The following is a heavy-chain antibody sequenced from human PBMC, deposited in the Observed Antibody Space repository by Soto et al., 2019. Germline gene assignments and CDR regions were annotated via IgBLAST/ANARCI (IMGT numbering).Heavy chain of an antibody. D-gene: IGHD5-12*01. J-gene: IGHJ4*02. CDR1: GYTFTSYA. CDR2: INAGNGNT. CDR3: ARDLGWLQFDY. V-gene: IGHV1-3*01. Sequence: ASVKVSCKASGYTFTSYAMNWVRQAPGQRLEWMGWINAGNGNTKYSQKFQGRVTISRDTSASTAYMELSSLRSEDTAVYYCARDLGWLQFDYWGQGTLVTVSS.